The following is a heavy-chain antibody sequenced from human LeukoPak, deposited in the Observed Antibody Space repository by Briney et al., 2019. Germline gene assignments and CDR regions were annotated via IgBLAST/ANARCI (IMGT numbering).Heavy chain of an antibody. CDR3: ARATEYDFWSGYNSLYYYYYMGV. D-gene: IGHD3-3*01. Sequence: ASVKVSCKASGYTFTSYAMNWVRQAPGQGLEWMGWINTNTGNPTYAQGFTGRFVFSLDTSVSTAYLQISSLKAEDTAVYYCARATEYDFWSGYNSLYYYYYMGVWGKGTTVTVSS. J-gene: IGHJ6*03. CDR2: INTNTGNP. CDR1: GYTFTSYA. V-gene: IGHV7-4-1*02.